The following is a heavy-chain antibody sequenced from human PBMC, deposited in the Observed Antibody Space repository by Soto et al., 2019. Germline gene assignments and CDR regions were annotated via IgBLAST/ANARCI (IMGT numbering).Heavy chain of an antibody. D-gene: IGHD3-10*01. CDR1: GGTFSSYA. CDR3: ARDGDGSGSYFPQALDY. J-gene: IGHJ4*02. V-gene: IGHV1-69*13. Sequence: AASVKVSCKASGGTFSSYAISWVRQAPGQGLEWMGGIIPIFGTANYAQKFQGRVTITADESTSTAYMELSSLRSEDTAVYYCARDGDGSGSYFPQALDYWGQGTQVTVSS. CDR2: IIPIFGTA.